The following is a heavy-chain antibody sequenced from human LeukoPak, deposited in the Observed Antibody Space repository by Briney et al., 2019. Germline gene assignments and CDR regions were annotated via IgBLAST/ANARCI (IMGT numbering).Heavy chain of an antibody. Sequence: GGSLRLSCAASGFTFSDYAMTWVRQAPGKGPEWVSGISGSGDTTYYTDSVEGRFTISRDNSKNTVDLQMNTLRAEDTAVYYCAKRDNNDYYTGLHVFDIWGQGTLVTVSS. CDR1: GFTFSDYA. CDR3: AKRDNNDYYTGLHVFDI. D-gene: IGHD3-22*01. CDR2: ISGSGDTT. V-gene: IGHV3-23*01. J-gene: IGHJ3*02.